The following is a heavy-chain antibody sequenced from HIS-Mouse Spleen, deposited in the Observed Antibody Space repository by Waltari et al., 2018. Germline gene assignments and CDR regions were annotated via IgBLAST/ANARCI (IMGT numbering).Heavy chain of an antibody. Sequence: QLQLQESGPGLVTPSETLSLTCTVPGGSISSSSYSWGWIRQPPGKGLAWIGSSCYSGSTYYNPSLKSRVTISVDTSKNQFSLKLSSVTAADTAVYYCAREIPYSSSWYDWYFDLWGRGTLVTVSS. CDR2: SCYSGST. V-gene: IGHV4-39*07. CDR1: GGSISSSSYS. CDR3: AREIPYSSSWYDWYFDL. D-gene: IGHD6-13*01. J-gene: IGHJ2*01.